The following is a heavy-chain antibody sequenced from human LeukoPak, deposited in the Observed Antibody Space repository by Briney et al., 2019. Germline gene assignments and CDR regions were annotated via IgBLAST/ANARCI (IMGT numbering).Heavy chain of an antibody. V-gene: IGHV3-64*05. D-gene: IGHD4-17*01. CDR1: GFTFSTYA. Sequence: GGSLRLSCSASGFTFSTYAMHWVRQAPGKGLEYLSAISSNGDRTYYADSVKGRLTISRDNSKNTLYVQMSSLRPEDTAMYYCVKGSAVTTGNWYFDLWGRGTLVTVSS. CDR2: ISSNGDRT. CDR3: VKGSAVTTGNWYFDL. J-gene: IGHJ2*01.